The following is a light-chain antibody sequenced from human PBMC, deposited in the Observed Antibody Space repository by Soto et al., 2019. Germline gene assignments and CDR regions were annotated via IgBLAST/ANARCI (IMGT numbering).Light chain of an antibody. CDR1: QPLNNN. CDR2: GAS. V-gene: IGKV3-15*01. Sequence: EIVLTQSPATLSLSPRDRASLSCRAGQPLNNNVAWYQHKPGQAPRLLIYGASTRATGISARFSGSGSGTEFTLTISSLQSEDFAVYYCQQYEKWPPSITFGQGTRLEI. CDR3: QQYEKWPPSIT. J-gene: IGKJ5*01.